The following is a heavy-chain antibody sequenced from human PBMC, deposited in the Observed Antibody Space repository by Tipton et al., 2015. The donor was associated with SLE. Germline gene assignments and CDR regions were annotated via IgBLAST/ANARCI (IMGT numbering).Heavy chain of an antibody. D-gene: IGHD3-10*01. CDR2: IHSSGST. V-gene: IGHV4-4*07. CDR1: GGSTRNHY. J-gene: IGHJ4*02. CDR3: ARFHVKSYYEFDC. Sequence: TLSLTCTVSGGSTRNHYWGWIRQSAGKGLEWIGRIHSSGSTDYNLSLESRVTMSVETSKNQFTLRLTSVTAADTAVYYCARFHVKSYYEFDCWGQGTLVTVSS.